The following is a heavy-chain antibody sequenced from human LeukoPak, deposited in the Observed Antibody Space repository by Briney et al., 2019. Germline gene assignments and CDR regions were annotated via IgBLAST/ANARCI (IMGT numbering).Heavy chain of an antibody. CDR3: AKDRLYDILTGYYYVSWFDP. J-gene: IGHJ5*02. Sequence: GGSLRLSCAASGFTFSSYAMSWVRQAPGKGLEWVSAISGSGGSTYYADSVKGRFTISRDNSKNTLYLQMNSLRAEDTAVYYCAKDRLYDILTGYYYVSWFDPWGQGTLVTVSS. D-gene: IGHD3-9*01. CDR1: GFTFSSYA. CDR2: ISGSGGST. V-gene: IGHV3-23*01.